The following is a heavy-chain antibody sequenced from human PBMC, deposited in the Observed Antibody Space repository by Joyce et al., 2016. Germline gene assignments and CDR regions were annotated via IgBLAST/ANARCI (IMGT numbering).Heavy chain of an antibody. CDR3: ARDVLTTVTKAYGY. Sequence: EVQLVESGGGLVKPGESLRLSCTASGFIFSGYSMTWVSQAPGKGLEWVSSISRDNTYIFHADSVKGRFTISRDNARNSLYLQMNSLRAEDTAVYYCARDVLTTVTKAYGYWGQGTLVAVSS. J-gene: IGHJ4*02. CDR1: GFIFSGYS. V-gene: IGHV3-21*01. CDR2: ISRDNTYI. D-gene: IGHD4-11*01.